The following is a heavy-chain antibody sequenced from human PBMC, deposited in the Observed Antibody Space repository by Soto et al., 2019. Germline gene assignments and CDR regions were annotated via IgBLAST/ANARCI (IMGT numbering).Heavy chain of an antibody. CDR3: ARQIYNSDTGPNFQYYFDS. Sequence: GESMKISWKGAGDSFAGYWNTWVRKKPGKGLERMGRIDPSDSQTYYSPSFRGHVTISVTKSITAVFLQWSSLRATDTVLYYCARQIYNSDTGPNFQYYFDSWGQGTPVTVSS. D-gene: IGHD3-22*01. CDR2: IDPSDSQT. V-gene: IGHV5-10-1*01. CDR1: GDSFAGYW. J-gene: IGHJ4*02.